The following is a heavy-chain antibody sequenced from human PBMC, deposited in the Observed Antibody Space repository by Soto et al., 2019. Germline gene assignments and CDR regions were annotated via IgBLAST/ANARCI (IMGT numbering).Heavy chain of an antibody. CDR2: INPYNGNT. Sequence: QVQLVQSGAEVKKPGASVKVSCKASGYTFTSYGISWVRQAPGQGLEWMGWINPYNGNTNYAQKLQGRVTMTTDTSTTTPYMELRSLRSDDTAVYSCARDWFGIDYWGQGTLVTCSS. J-gene: IGHJ4*02. V-gene: IGHV1-18*01. CDR3: ARDWFGIDY. CDR1: GYTFTSYG. D-gene: IGHD3-16*01.